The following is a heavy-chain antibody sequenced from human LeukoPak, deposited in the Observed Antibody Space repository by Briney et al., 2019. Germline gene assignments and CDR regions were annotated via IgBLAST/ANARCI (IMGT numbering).Heavy chain of an antibody. J-gene: IGHJ4*02. CDR2: INHSGST. CDR3: ARRTFGGVIKY. D-gene: IGHD3-16*02. V-gene: IGHV4-34*01. CDR1: GGSFSGYY. Sequence: SETLSLTCAVYGGSFSGYYWSWIRQPPGKGLEWIGEINHSGSTKHNPSLKSRVTISVDTSKNQISLKLSSVTAADTSVYYRARRTFGGVIKYWGQGTLVTVSS.